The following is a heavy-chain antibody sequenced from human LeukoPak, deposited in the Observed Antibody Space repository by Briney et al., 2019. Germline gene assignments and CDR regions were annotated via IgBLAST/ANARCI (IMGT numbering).Heavy chain of an antibody. CDR2: ISDGGGRT. Sequence: PGGSLRLSCGASGFTFRTYAMSWVRQAPGKGLEWVSGISDGGGRTFYAESVKGRFTLSRDNSKNTLYLRMNSLRAEDTAIYYCTKNQILDDTGSWYAYWGQGTLVTVSS. V-gene: IGHV3-23*01. D-gene: IGHD6-13*01. J-gene: IGHJ4*02. CDR3: TKNQILDDTGSWYAY. CDR1: GFTFRTYA.